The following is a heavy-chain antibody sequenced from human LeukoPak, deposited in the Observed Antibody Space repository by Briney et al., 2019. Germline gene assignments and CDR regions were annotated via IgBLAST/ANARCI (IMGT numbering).Heavy chain of an antibody. J-gene: IGHJ4*02. CDR2: INPNSGGT. CDR1: GYTFTGYY. Sequence: ASVKASCKASGYTFTGYYMHWVRQAPGQGLGWMGWINPNSGGTNYAQKFQGRVTMTRDTPISTAYMELSRLRSDDTAVYYCARAYYDILTGYENFDYWGQGTLVTVSS. CDR3: ARAYYDILTGYENFDY. D-gene: IGHD3-9*01. V-gene: IGHV1-2*02.